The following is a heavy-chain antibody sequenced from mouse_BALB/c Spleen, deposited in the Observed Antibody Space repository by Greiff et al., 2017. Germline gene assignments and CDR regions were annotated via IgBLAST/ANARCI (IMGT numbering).Heavy chain of an antibody. Sequence: VQLVESGAELARPGASVKLSCKASGYTFTSYWMQWVKQRPGQGLEWIGAIYPGDGDTRYTQKFKGKATLTADKSSSTAYMQLGSLASEDSAVYYCARSYYGNYYAMDYWGQGTSVTVSS. J-gene: IGHJ4*01. CDR1: GYTFTSYW. CDR3: ARSYYGNYYAMDY. V-gene: IGHV1-87*01. CDR2: IYPGDGDT. D-gene: IGHD2-10*01.